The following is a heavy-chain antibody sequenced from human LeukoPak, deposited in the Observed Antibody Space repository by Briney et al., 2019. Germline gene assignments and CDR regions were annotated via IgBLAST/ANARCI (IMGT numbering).Heavy chain of an antibody. D-gene: IGHD5-12*01. CDR1: GGSISSYF. CDR2: IRHDGHT. Sequence: SETLSLTCTVSGGSISSYFWSWIRQPPGKGLEWIASIRHDGHTYYNASLKSQVTISIDMSGNQFSLRLNSLTAADTAVYYCARQVATKGEWAFDVWGQGTMVTVSS. CDR3: ARQVATKGEWAFDV. J-gene: IGHJ3*01. V-gene: IGHV4-59*08.